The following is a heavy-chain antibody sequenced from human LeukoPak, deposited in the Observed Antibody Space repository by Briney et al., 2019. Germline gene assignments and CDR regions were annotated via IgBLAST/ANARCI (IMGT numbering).Heavy chain of an antibody. CDR1: GFTFSSYA. Sequence: PGGSLRPSCAASGFTFSSYAMSWVRQAPGKGLEWVSAISGSGGSTYYADSVKGRFTISRDNSKNTLYLQMNSLRAEDTAVYYCAKPQARYYDFWSGTNYFDYWGQGTLVTVSS. D-gene: IGHD3-3*01. CDR3: AKPQARYYDFWSGTNYFDY. J-gene: IGHJ4*02. V-gene: IGHV3-23*01. CDR2: ISGSGGST.